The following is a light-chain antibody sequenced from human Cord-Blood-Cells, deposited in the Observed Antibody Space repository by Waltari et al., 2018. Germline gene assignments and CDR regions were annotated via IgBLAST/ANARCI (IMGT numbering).Light chain of an antibody. V-gene: IGKV3-11*01. J-gene: IGKJ5*01. CDR1: QSVRSY. CDR2: DAS. Sequence: IVLKQSPPTLSLSPGGRATLSCRASQSVRSYLAWYQQKPGQAPRLLIYDASNRATGIPARFSGSGSGTDFTLTISSLEPEDFAVDYCQQRSNWPPITFGQGTRLEIK. CDR3: QQRSNWPPIT.